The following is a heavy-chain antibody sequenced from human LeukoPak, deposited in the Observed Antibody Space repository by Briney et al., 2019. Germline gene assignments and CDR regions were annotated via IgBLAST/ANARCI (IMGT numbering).Heavy chain of an antibody. Sequence: GGSLRLSCAASGFTFSGSAMHWVRQASGKGLEWVGRIRSKANSYATAYAASVKGRFTISRDDSKNTAYLQMNSLKTEDTAVYYCTPQYYDFWSGYRWFDPWGQGTLVTVSS. CDR2: IRSKANSYAT. J-gene: IGHJ5*02. D-gene: IGHD3-3*01. CDR3: TPQYYDFWSGYRWFDP. CDR1: GFTFSGSA. V-gene: IGHV3-73*01.